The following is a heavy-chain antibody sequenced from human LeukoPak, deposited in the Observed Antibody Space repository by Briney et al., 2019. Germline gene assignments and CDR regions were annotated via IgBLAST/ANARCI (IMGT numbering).Heavy chain of an antibody. J-gene: IGHJ2*01. CDR3: ARDLYCSGGSCYSQGWYYIDL. CDR2: IYYTGST. D-gene: IGHD2-15*01. CDR1: GGSFSGYY. Sequence: SETLSLTCAVYGGSFSGYYWSWIRQPPGKGLEWIGSIYYTGSTYDHPSLKSRVTILVDTSKNQFSLKLSSVTAADTAVYYCARDLYCSGGSCYSQGWYYIDLWGRGTLVTVSS. V-gene: IGHV4-34*01.